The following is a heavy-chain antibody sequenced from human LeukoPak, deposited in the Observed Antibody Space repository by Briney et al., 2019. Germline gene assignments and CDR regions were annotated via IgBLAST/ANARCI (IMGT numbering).Heavy chain of an antibody. CDR2: IYHSGST. Sequence: SETLSLTCTVSGGSISSGYYWGWIRQPPGKGLEWIGSIYHSGSTYYNPSLKSRVTISVDTSKNQFSLKLNSVTAADTAVYYCARDGGYCSGVSCYYYYGMDVWGQGTTVTVSS. D-gene: IGHD2-15*01. J-gene: IGHJ6*02. CDR3: ARDGGYCSGVSCYYYYGMDV. V-gene: IGHV4-38-2*02. CDR1: GGSISSGYY.